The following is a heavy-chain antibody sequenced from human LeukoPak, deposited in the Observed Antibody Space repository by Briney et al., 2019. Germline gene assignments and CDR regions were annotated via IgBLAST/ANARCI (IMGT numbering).Heavy chain of an antibody. D-gene: IGHD3-9*01. V-gene: IGHV3-74*01. CDR2: INRDGSST. CDR3: ARDRETYYDILTGYYTLGDAFDI. J-gene: IGHJ3*02. Sequence: GGSLRLSCAASGFTFSTYWMHWVRQSPGKGLVWVSRINRDGSSTSYADSVKGRFTISRDNAKNTLYLQMNSLRAEDTAVYYCARDRETYYDILTGYYTLGDAFDIWGQGTMVTVSS. CDR1: GFTFSTYW.